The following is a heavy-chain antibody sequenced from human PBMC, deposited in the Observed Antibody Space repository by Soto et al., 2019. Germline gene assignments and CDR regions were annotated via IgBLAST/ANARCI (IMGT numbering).Heavy chain of an antibody. V-gene: IGHV3-23*01. D-gene: IGHD1-26*01. J-gene: IGHJ4*02. Sequence: GGSLRLSCAASGFTFSSYAMSWVRQAPGKGLEWVAAISGSGGSKYYADSVKGRFTISRDNSKNTLYLQMNSLRAEDTAIYYCVRERKPDTYLGNYWGQGIQVTVSS. CDR3: VRERKPDTYLGNY. CDR2: ISGSGGSK. CDR1: GFTFSSYA.